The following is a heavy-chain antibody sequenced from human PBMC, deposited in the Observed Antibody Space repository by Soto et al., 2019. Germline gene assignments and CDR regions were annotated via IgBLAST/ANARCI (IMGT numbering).Heavy chain of an antibody. V-gene: IGHV1-3*01. D-gene: IGHD6-13*01. Sequence: ASVKVSCKASGYTFTSYGIHWVRQAPGQRREWMGWINAANGDTKYSPKFQGRVTITRDTSASTAYMELSSLRSEDTAVYYYVRRHVSATGIDWFDPWGQGXLVNVPS. CDR3: VRRHVSATGIDWFDP. CDR2: INAANGDT. J-gene: IGHJ5*02. CDR1: GYTFTSYG.